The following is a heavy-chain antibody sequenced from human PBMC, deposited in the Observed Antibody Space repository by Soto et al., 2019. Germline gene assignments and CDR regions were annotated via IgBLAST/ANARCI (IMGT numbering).Heavy chain of an antibody. CDR2: IDPNSGGT. J-gene: IGHJ5*02. D-gene: IGHD2-21*02. CDR1: GYTFTGYY. Sequence: ASVKVSCKASGYTFTGYYMHWVRQAPGQGLEWMGWIDPNSGGTNYAQKFQGRVTMTRDTSISTAYMELSRLRSDDTAVYYCASGGPIVVVTAIVYNWFDPWGQGTLVTVSS. V-gene: IGHV1-2*02. CDR3: ASGGPIVVVTAIVYNWFDP.